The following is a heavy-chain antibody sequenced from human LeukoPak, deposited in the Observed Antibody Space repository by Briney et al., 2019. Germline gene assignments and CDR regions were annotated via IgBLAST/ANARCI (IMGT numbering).Heavy chain of an antibody. V-gene: IGHV3-11*01. CDR1: GFTFRDYY. J-gene: IGHJ3*02. CDR2: ISSSGSTI. Sequence: GGSLRLFCAASGFTFRDYYMSWIRQAPGKGLEWVSYISSSGSTIYYADSVKGRFTISRDNAKNSLYLQMNSLRAEDTAVYYCARGSVYDAFDIWGQGTMVTVSS. D-gene: IGHD2-8*01. CDR3: ARGSVYDAFDI.